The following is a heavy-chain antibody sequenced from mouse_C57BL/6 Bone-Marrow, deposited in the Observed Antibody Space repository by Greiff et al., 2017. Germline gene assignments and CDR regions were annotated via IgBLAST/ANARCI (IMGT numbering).Heavy chain of an antibody. V-gene: IGHV14-4*01. CDR2: IDPENGDT. J-gene: IGHJ4*01. Sequence: VQLQQSGAELVRPGASVKLSCTASGFNIKDDYMHWVKQRPEQGLEWIGWIDPENGDTEYASKFLGKATITADTSSNTAYLPLSSLASEDTAVYYCTTTAMDYWGPGTSVTVSS. CDR3: TTTAMDY. CDR1: GFNIKDDY.